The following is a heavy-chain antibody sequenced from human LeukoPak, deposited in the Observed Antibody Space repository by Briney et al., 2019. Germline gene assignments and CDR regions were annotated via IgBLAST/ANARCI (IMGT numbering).Heavy chain of an antibody. CDR3: ARGVGATTYFDYYYYYMDV. CDR1: GFTFSGYD. J-gene: IGHJ6*03. V-gene: IGHV3-21*04. CDR2: ISGSSSYI. Sequence: GGSLRLSCAASGFTFSGYDMNWVRQAPGKGLEWVSSISGSSSYIYYADSMKGRFTISRDNGKKSLYLQMNSLRAEDTAVYYCARGVGATTYFDYYYYYMDVWGKGTTVTISS. D-gene: IGHD1-26*01.